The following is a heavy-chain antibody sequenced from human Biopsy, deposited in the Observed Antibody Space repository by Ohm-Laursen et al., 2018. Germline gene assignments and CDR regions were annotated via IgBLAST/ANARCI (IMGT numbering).Heavy chain of an antibody. Sequence: SVKVSCKASGFTFSGSAVQWVRQARGQRLEWIGWIVVGSGHTNYARKFQERVTITRDMSTSTAYMELTSLRSEDTAVYYCAATSTLYYYYYAMDVWDQGTTITVSS. J-gene: IGHJ6*02. CDR2: IVVGSGHT. CDR1: GFTFSGSA. CDR3: AATSTLYYYYYAMDV. V-gene: IGHV1-58*01.